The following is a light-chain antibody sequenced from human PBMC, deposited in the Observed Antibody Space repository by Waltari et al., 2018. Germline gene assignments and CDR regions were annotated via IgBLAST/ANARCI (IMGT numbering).Light chain of an antibody. CDR1: SSDVGGYNY. CDR2: DVF. CDR3: SSYTSSSTLV. Sequence: QSALTQPASVSGSPGQSITISCTGTSSDVGGYNYVSWYQQHPGKAPKLMIYDVFKRPSWVSNLFSGSKSGNTASLTISGLQAEDEADYYCSSYTSSSTLVFGGGTKLTVL. V-gene: IGLV2-14*01. J-gene: IGLJ2*01.